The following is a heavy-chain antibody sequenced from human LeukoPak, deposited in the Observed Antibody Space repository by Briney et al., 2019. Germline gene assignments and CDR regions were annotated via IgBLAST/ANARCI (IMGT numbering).Heavy chain of an antibody. CDR3: ARVEAVYYYGSASPYSPY. CDR2: ISSGGDTT. V-gene: IGHV3-23*01. D-gene: IGHD3-10*01. CDR1: GFTFSNAW. Sequence: GGSLRLSCAASGFTFSNAWMSWVRQAPGRGLEWVSAISSGGDTTYYADSVKGRFTISRDNSKNTLYLQMNSLRPEDTAVYYCARVEAVYYYGSASPYSPYWGQGTLVTVSS. J-gene: IGHJ4*02.